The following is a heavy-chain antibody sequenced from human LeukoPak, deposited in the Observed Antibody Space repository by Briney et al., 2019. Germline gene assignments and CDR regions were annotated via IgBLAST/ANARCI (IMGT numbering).Heavy chain of an antibody. CDR2: IAYDGKTT. J-gene: IGHJ4*02. CDR1: GFTFSTYG. Sequence: GGSLRLSCAASGFTFSTYGTHWVRQAPGKGLEWVAVIAYDGKTTYYADSVKGRFTISRDNSKNTLYLQMNSLRAEDTAVYYCAKLGGYWGQGTLVTVSS. V-gene: IGHV3-30*18. CDR3: AKLGGY. D-gene: IGHD2-15*01.